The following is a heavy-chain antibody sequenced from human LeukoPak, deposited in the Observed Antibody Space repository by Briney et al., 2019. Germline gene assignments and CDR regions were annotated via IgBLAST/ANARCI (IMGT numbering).Heavy chain of an antibody. V-gene: IGHV3-23*01. CDR3: ARDGEAVTGALDY. J-gene: IGHJ4*02. CDR2: ISGSGGST. D-gene: IGHD6-19*01. Sequence: PGGSLRLSCAASGFTFSSYAMSWVRQAPGKGLEWVSAISGSGGSTYYADSVKGRFTISRDNSKNTLYLQMNSLRAEDTAVYYCARDGEAVTGALDYWGQGTLVTVSS. CDR1: GFTFSSYA.